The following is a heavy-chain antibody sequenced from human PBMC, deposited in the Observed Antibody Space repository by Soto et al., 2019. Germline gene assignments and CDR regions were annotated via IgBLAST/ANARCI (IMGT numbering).Heavy chain of an antibody. CDR3: ARGRDYCGGDCYSKGFDP. D-gene: IGHD2-21*02. J-gene: IGHJ5*02. Sequence: PGESLKISCKGSGYSFNSYWIGWVRQMPGKGLEWMGIIYPGDSDTRYSPSFQGQVTISADKSISTAYLQWSSLKASDTAMYYCARGRDYCGGDCYSKGFDPWGQGTLVTVSS. CDR2: IYPGDSDT. CDR1: GYSFNSYW. V-gene: IGHV5-51*01.